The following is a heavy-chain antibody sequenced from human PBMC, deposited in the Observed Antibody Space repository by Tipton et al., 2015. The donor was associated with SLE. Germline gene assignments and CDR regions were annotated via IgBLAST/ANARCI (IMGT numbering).Heavy chain of an antibody. J-gene: IGHJ3*02. D-gene: IGHD3-22*01. CDR3: ARERGVFDSYDAFDI. CDR1: GGSISSSSYY. Sequence: TLSLTCTVSGGSISSSSYYWGWIRQPPGKGLEWIGSIYYSGSTNYNPSLKSRVTISVDTSKNQFSLKLSSVTAADTAVYYCARERGVFDSYDAFDIWGQGTMVTVSS. CDR2: IYYSGST. V-gene: IGHV4-39*07.